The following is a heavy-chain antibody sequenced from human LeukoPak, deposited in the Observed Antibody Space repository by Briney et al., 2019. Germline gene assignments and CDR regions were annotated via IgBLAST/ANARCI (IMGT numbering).Heavy chain of an antibody. D-gene: IGHD3-22*01. Sequence: PGGSLRLSCAASGFTFSSYEMNWVRQARGKGLEWVSYISSSGSTIYYADSVKGRFTISRDNAKNSLYLQMNSLRAEDTAVYYCARYYYDSSGYFDPHWGQGTLVTVSS. CDR2: ISSSGSTI. J-gene: IGHJ4*02. V-gene: IGHV3-48*03. CDR3: ARYYYDSSGYFDPH. CDR1: GFTFSSYE.